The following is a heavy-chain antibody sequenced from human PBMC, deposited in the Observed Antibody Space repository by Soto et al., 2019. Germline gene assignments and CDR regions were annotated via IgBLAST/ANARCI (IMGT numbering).Heavy chain of an antibody. CDR2: ISYDGSSK. CDR3: ARESLYGDYVSSAFDI. Sequence: GGSLRLSCAASGFTFSSYAMHWVRQAPGKGLEWVAVISYDGSSKYYADSVKGRFTISRDNSKNTLYLQMNSLRAEDTAVYYCARESLYGDYVSSAFDIWGQGTMVTVSS. V-gene: IGHV3-30-3*01. CDR1: GFTFSSYA. D-gene: IGHD4-17*01. J-gene: IGHJ3*02.